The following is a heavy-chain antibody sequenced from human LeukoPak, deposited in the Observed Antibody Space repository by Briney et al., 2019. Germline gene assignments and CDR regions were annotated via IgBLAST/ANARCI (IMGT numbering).Heavy chain of an antibody. V-gene: IGHV3-48*02. CDR2: SSSGSRSSI. J-gene: IGHJ3*02. Sequence: GGCLRLSCAASGFTLSGASMNWVRPAPGKGLQWVSYSSSGSRSSIYYADSVKGRFRISRDNAKNSLYLQMNSLRDEDTAVYHCARDDSWAFDIWGQGAMVTVSS. CDR1: GFTLSGAS. CDR3: ARDDSWAFDI. D-gene: IGHD2-15*01.